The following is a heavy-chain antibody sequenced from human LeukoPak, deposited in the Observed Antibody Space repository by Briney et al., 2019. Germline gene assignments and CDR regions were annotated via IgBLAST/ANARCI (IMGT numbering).Heavy chain of an antibody. Sequence: ASVKVSCKASGYTFTGYYMHWVRQAPGQGLEWMGWINPNSGGTNYAQKFQGRVTMTRDTSISTAYMELSRLRSDDTAVYYCARGTGLMYRPPLPHDYWGQGTLVTVSS. CDR3: ARGTGLMYRPPLPHDY. CDR1: GYTFTGYY. CDR2: INPNSGGT. D-gene: IGHD1-1*01. J-gene: IGHJ4*02. V-gene: IGHV1-2*02.